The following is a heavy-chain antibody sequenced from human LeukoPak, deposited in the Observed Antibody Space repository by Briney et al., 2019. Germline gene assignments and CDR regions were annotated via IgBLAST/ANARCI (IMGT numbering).Heavy chain of an antibody. D-gene: IGHD2-2*01. V-gene: IGHV6-1*01. J-gene: IGHJ4*02. CDR1: GDSVSSNSAA. Sequence: SQTLSLTCAISGDSVSSNSAAWNWIRQSPSRGLEWLGRTYYRSKWYNDYAVSVKSRITINPDTSKNQFSLQLNSVTPGDTAVYYCARGYCSSTSCSKGDFDYWGQGTLVTVSS. CDR3: ARGYCSSTSCSKGDFDY. CDR2: TYYRSKWYN.